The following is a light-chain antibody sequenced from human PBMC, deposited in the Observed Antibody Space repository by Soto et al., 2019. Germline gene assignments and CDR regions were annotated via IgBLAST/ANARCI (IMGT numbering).Light chain of an antibody. J-gene: IGKJ1*01. CDR1: QIINRY. CDR2: KAS. CDR3: QHYNSYSEA. Sequence: DIQMTQSPSSLSASVGDKVTITCRASQIINRYLSWYQQKPGKAPKLLIYKASTLKSGVPSRFSGSGSGTEFTLTISSLQPDDFATYYCQHYNSYSEAFGQGTKVDIK. V-gene: IGKV1-5*03.